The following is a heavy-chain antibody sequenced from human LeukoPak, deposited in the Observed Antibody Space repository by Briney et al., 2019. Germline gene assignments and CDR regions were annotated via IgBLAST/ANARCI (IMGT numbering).Heavy chain of an antibody. Sequence: GGSLRLSCAASGFTFSSYGMHWVRQAPGKGLEWVAVISYDGSNKYYADSVKGRFTISRDNSKNTLYLQMNSLRAEDTAVYYCAKRHPSWATSDAFDIWGQGTMVTVSS. J-gene: IGHJ3*02. CDR1: GFTFSSYG. D-gene: IGHD5-24*01. CDR3: AKRHPSWATSDAFDI. V-gene: IGHV3-30*18. CDR2: ISYDGSNK.